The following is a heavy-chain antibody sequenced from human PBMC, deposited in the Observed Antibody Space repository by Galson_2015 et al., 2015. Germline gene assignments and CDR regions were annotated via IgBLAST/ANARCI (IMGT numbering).Heavy chain of an antibody. D-gene: IGHD4-17*01. CDR1: GFTFSSYS. Sequence: SLRLSCAASGFTFSSYSMNWVRQAPGKGLEWVSYISSSSSTIYYADSVKGRFTISRDNAKNSLYLQMNSLRDEDTVVYYCARDVGGSLEANDYGDSADAFDIWGQGTMVTVSS. V-gene: IGHV3-48*02. CDR2: ISSSSSTI. CDR3: ARDVGGSLEANDYGDSADAFDI. J-gene: IGHJ3*02.